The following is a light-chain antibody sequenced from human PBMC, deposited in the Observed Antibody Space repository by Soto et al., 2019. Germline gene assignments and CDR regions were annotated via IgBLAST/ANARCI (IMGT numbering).Light chain of an antibody. CDR2: EVR. CDR1: SSDVGGHDY. Sequence: QSVLTQPASVSGSPGQSITISCTGTSSDVGGHDYVSWYQQHPGKAPKLIIYEVRNRPSGVSNRFPGSKSGNTASLTISGLQAEDEADYYCSSYSSTTLLFGTGTKVTLL. J-gene: IGLJ1*01. CDR3: SSYSSTTLL. V-gene: IGLV2-14*01.